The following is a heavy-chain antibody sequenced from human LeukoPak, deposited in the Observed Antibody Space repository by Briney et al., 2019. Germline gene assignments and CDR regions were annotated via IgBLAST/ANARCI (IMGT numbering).Heavy chain of an antibody. D-gene: IGHD5-12*01. CDR2: ISGSGGST. V-gene: IGHV3-23*01. CDR3: AKGPLVAGSRYYFDY. CDR1: GFTFSSYA. J-gene: IGHJ4*02. Sequence: PRGSLRLSCAASGFTFSSYAMSWVRQAPGKGLEWVSAISGSGGSTYYADSVKGRFTMSRDNSKNTLYLQMNSLRAEDTAVYYGAKGPLVAGSRYYFDYWGQGTLVTVPS.